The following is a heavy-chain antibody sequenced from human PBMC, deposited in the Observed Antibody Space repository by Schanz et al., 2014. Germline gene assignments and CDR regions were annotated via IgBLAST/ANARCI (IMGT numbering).Heavy chain of an antibody. D-gene: IGHD3-9*01. V-gene: IGHV1-18*01. CDR1: GYTFTTYA. J-gene: IGHJ5*02. CDR2: ISVYTGNT. Sequence: QVQLVQSGAEVKKPGASVRVSCKASGYTFTTYAMSCVRQAPGQGLEWVGWISVYTGNTKYGQKVQGRVTMTADTSTNTAYMELRSLRSDDTAVYYCAKAEYDILTDSYSRLDPWGQGTLVTVSS. CDR3: AKAEYDILTDSYSRLDP.